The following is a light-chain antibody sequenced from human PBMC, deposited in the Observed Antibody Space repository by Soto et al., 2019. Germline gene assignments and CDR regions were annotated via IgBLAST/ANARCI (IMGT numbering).Light chain of an antibody. J-gene: IGKJ5*01. CDR2: GAS. V-gene: IGKV3-15*01. CDR3: QQYNNWPPIT. CDR1: QSVRSSF. Sequence: EIVIPQSPATLSVSPGERATLSLRAIQSVRSSFLAWYQQKPGQAPSLLIYGASTRATGIPARFSGSGSGTEFTLTISSLQSEDFAVYYCQQYNNWPPITFGQGTRLEIK.